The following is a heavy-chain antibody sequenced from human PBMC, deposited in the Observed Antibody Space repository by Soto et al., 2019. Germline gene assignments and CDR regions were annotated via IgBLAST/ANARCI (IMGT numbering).Heavy chain of an antibody. CDR3: AKRATGTYFDY. V-gene: IGHV3-23*01. J-gene: IGHJ4*01. Sequence: EVQLLESGGGLVQPGGSLRLSCAASGFTFSNYAMNWVRQAPGKGLEWVSVISGSGGSTYYADSVKGRFTISRDKSKNTLYRQMNSLRAEDTAVYYCAKRATGTYFDYWGQEPWSPSPQ. D-gene: IGHD1-1*01. CDR2: ISGSGGST. CDR1: GFTFSNYA.